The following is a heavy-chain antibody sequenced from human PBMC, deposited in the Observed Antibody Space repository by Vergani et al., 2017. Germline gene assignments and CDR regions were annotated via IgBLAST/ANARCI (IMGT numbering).Heavy chain of an antibody. V-gene: IGHV1-18*01. CDR2: ISAYNGNT. Sequence: QVQLVQSGAEVKKPGASVKVSCKASGYTFTSYGISWVRQAPGQGLEWMGWISAYNGNTNYAQKLQGRVTMTTDTSTSTAYMELRSLRSDDTAVYYCARARVVSGSYSGGYYYYGMDVWGQGTTVTVSS. CDR3: ARARVVSGSYSGGYYYYGMDV. D-gene: IGHD1-26*01. J-gene: IGHJ6*02. CDR1: GYTFTSYG.